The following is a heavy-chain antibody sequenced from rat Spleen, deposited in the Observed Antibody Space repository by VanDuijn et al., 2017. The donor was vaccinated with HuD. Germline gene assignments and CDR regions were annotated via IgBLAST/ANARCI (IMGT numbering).Heavy chain of an antibody. J-gene: IGHJ4*01. V-gene: IGHV5-25*01. CDR2: INTGGGT. D-gene: IGHD1-4*01. CDR1: GFTFTNYY. Sequence: EVQLVESGGGLVQPGRSMKLSCAASGFTFTNYYMAWVRQAPTRGLEWVASINTGGGTYYPDSVKGRFTISRDNAKNTLYLQMNSLRSEDTATYYCTRAYPGPRGDYWGQGASVTVSS. CDR3: TRAYPGPRGDY.